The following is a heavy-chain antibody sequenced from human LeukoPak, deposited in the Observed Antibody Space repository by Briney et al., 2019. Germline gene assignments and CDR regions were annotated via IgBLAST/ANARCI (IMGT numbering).Heavy chain of an antibody. CDR3: ARAGGDSVYYGSGSYFPSEY. J-gene: IGHJ4*02. V-gene: IGHV1-69*01. D-gene: IGHD3-10*01. CDR1: GGTFSSYA. CDR2: IIPIFGTA. Sequence: SVKVSCKASGGTFSSYAISWVRQAPGQGLEWMGGIIPIFGTANYAQRFQGRVTITADESTSTAYMELSSLRSEDTAVYYCARAGGDSVYYGSGSYFPSEYWGQGTLVTVSS.